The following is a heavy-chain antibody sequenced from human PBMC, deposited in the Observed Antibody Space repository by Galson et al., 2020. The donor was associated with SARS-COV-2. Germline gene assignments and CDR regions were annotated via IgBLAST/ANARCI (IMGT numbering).Heavy chain of an antibody. J-gene: IGHJ4*02. CDR3: ARSRGSGSLDFDY. Sequence: GESLKISCAASGFTFSSYSMNWVRQAPGKGLEWVSSISSSSSYIYYADSVKGRFTISRDNAKNSLYLQMNSLRAEDTAVYYCARSRGSGSLDFDYWGQGTLVTVSS. CDR1: GFTFSSYS. V-gene: IGHV3-21*01. D-gene: IGHD3-10*01. CDR2: ISSSSSYI.